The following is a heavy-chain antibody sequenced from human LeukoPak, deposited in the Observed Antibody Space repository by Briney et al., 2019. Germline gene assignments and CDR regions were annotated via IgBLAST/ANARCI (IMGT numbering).Heavy chain of an antibody. Sequence: SETLSLACAVYGGSFSYYYWSWIRQPPGKGLEWIGEINHSGSTNYNPSLKSRVTISVDTSKNQFSLKLSSVTAADTAVYYCARGLTHYDARAFRCWGQGTLVTVSS. D-gene: IGHD3-16*01. V-gene: IGHV4-34*01. CDR2: INHSGST. J-gene: IGHJ4*02. CDR1: GGSFSYYY. CDR3: ARGLTHYDARAFRC.